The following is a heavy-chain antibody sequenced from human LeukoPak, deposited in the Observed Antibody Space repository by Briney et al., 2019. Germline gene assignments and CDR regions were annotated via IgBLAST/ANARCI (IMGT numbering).Heavy chain of an antibody. Sequence: SETLSLTCTVSGGSISGGSYYWSWIRQPAGKGLEWIGRVFTSGSTNYNPSLKSRVTISIDTSKNQFSLKLSSVTAADTAVYYCARGIAAAGPRRTNWFDPWGQGTLVTVSS. D-gene: IGHD6-13*01. CDR3: ARGIAAAGPRRTNWFDP. CDR1: GGSISGGSYY. CDR2: VFTSGST. V-gene: IGHV4-61*02. J-gene: IGHJ5*02.